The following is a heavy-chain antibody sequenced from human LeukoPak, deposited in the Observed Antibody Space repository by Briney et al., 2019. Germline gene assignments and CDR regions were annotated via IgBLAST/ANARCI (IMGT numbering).Heavy chain of an antibody. D-gene: IGHD2/OR15-2a*01. Sequence: GGSLRLSCAASEFAFSSYAMSWVRQAPGKGLEWVSAISTSGDTTFYADSVKGRFTISRDNSRNTLYLQMNSLRAEDTAVYYCAKDHQYCYISSCLAQRWGQGTLVTVSS. CDR1: EFAFSSYA. V-gene: IGHV3-23*01. J-gene: IGHJ1*01. CDR3: AKDHQYCYISSCLAQR. CDR2: ISTSGDTT.